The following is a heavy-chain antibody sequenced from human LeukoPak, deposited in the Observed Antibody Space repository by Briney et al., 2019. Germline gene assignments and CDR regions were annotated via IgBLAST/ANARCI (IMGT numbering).Heavy chain of an antibody. D-gene: IGHD1-26*01. Sequence: GGSLRLSCAASGFTFSSYSMNWVRLAPGKGLEWVSSISSSSSYIYYADSVKGRFTISRDNAKNSLYLQMNSLRAEDTAVYYCAREGSGSYYWFDPWGQGTLVTVSS. J-gene: IGHJ5*02. CDR2: ISSSSSYI. V-gene: IGHV3-21*01. CDR1: GFTFSSYS. CDR3: AREGSGSYYWFDP.